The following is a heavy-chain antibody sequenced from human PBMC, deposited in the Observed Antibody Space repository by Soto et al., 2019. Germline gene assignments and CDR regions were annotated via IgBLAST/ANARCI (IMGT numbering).Heavy chain of an antibody. CDR1: GFTFSSYG. CDR2: TWSDESNK. Sequence: QVQLVESGGGVVQPGRSLRLSCAASGFTFSSYGMHWVRQAPGKGLEWVAVTWSDESNKDYADSVKGRFTISRDNSRKTLYLEMNSLRAEDSALYYCARDYYGSGNYPYFDYWGQGTLVTVSS. CDR3: ARDYYGSGNYPYFDY. V-gene: IGHV3-33*01. D-gene: IGHD3-10*01. J-gene: IGHJ4*02.